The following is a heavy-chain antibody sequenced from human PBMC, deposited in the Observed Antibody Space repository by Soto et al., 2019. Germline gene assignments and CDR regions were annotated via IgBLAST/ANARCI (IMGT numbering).Heavy chain of an antibody. D-gene: IGHD5-18*01. V-gene: IGHV1-69*12. CDR2: IIPMFGTA. Sequence: QVQLVQSGAEVKKPESSVKVSCKAPGGTFSTYAISWVRQAPGQGLEWMGGIIPMFGTANYAQRFQDRVKITADDSKTTVYLELRSLRYEATAVYFCASGIQLWLRRINNGYSGWGQGTLVTVSS. CDR3: ASGIQLWLRRINNGYSG. CDR1: GGTFSTYA. J-gene: IGHJ4*02.